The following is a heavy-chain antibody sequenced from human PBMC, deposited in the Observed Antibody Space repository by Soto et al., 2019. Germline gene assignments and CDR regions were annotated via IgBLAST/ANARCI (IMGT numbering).Heavy chain of an antibody. CDR1: GGSIDNYEYY. CDR3: ARDRSNSPDYFDF. J-gene: IGHJ4*02. CDR2: IYYSGRT. Sequence: QVQLQEPGPGLVKPSQTLSLTCTVSGGSIDNYEYYWTWIRQPPGKGLEWVGYIYYSGRTNYNPSLNSRLTISLDTSKNQFSLRLTSVSAADTAMYYCARDRSNSPDYFDFWGQGTLVTVSS. V-gene: IGHV4-30-4*01. D-gene: IGHD6-6*01.